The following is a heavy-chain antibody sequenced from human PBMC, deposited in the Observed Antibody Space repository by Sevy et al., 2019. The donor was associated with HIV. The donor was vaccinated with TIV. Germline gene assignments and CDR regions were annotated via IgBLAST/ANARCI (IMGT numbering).Heavy chain of an antibody. CDR2: IYYSGST. V-gene: IGHV4-59*01. J-gene: IGHJ2*01. Sequence: SETLSLTFTVSGGSISGYYWSWIRQPPGTGLEWIGYIYYSGSTKYNPSLKSRVTISVDPSKNQFSLKLYSVTAADTAVYYCARRGAGPHWYFDLWGRGTLVTVSS. CDR3: ARRGAGPHWYFDL. CDR1: GGSISGYY. D-gene: IGHD3-10*01.